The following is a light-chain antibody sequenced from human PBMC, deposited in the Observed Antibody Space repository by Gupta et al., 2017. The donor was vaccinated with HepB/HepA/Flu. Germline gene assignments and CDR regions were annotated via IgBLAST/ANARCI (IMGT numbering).Light chain of an antibody. CDR3: QQYNNWFPLT. CDR1: QNVNSN. Sequence: EIVMTQSPATLSVSPGESATLSCRASQNVNSNLAWYQQKPGQSPRLLIYGASTRATGIPARFSGSGSGTEFTLTISSLQSEDFAVYYCQQYNNWFPLTFGGGTKVEIK. J-gene: IGKJ4*01. CDR2: GAS. V-gene: IGKV3-15*01.